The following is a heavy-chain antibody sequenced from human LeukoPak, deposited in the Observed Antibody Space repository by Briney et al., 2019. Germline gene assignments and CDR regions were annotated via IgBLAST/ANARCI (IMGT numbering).Heavy chain of an antibody. J-gene: IGHJ4*02. CDR2: INPNGGGT. V-gene: IGHV1-2*02. CDR3: AREHGYNDSSVPD. CDR1: GYTFTDYY. D-gene: IGHD3-22*01. Sequence: ASVKVSCKASGYTFTDYYMHWARQAPGQGLEWMGWINPNGGGTNYAPKFQGRVTMTRDTSISTAYMELSSLRSEDTAVYYCAREHGYNDSSVPDWGQGTLVTVSS.